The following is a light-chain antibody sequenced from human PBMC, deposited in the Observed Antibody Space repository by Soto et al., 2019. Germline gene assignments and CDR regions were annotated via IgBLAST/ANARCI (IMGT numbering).Light chain of an antibody. CDR1: SSDVGGYNY. CDR2: EVS. Sequence: QSVLTQPPSASGSPGQSVTISCTGTSSDVGGYNYVSWHQQHPGKAPKLMIYEVSKRPSGVPDRFSDSKSGNTASLTVSGLQAEDEADYYCSSYAGSNYVFGTGTKVTVL. CDR3: SSYAGSNYV. J-gene: IGLJ1*01. V-gene: IGLV2-8*01.